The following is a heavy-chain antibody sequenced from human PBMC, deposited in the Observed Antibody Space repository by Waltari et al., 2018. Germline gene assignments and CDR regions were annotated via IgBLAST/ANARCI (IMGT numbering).Heavy chain of an antibody. CDR2: ISSSSSNL. D-gene: IGHD6-13*01. Sequence: EVQLVESGGGLVQPGGSLRLSCAASGFTFSSYSMNWVRQAPGQGLEWVSYISSSSSNLYYADSVKGRFTISRDNAKNSLYLQMNSLRAEDTAVYYCARNTDSSSWLLPSVGFDPWGQGTLVTVSS. V-gene: IGHV3-48*01. CDR1: GFTFSSYS. J-gene: IGHJ5*02. CDR3: ARNTDSSSWLLPSVGFDP.